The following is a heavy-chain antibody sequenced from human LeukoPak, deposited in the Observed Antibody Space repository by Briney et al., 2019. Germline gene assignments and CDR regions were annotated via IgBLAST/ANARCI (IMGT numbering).Heavy chain of an antibody. J-gene: IGHJ4*02. CDR2: IIPIFGTA. CDR1: GGTFSSYA. CDR3: ARVQDDFWSGPFDY. V-gene: IGHV1-69*13. D-gene: IGHD3-3*01. Sequence: ASVKVSCKASGGTFSSYAISWVRQAPGQGLEWMGGIIPIFGTANYAQKFQGRVTITADESTSTAYMELSSLRSEDTAVYYCARVQDDFWSGPFDYWGQGTLVTVSS.